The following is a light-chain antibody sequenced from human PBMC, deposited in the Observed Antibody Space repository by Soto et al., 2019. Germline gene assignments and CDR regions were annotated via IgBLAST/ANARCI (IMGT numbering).Light chain of an antibody. J-gene: IGLJ2*01. CDR1: SSDVGGYNY. CDR2: DVS. CDR3: CSYAGSSLV. Sequence: QSALTQPRSVSGSPGQSVTISCTGTSSDVGGYNYVSWYQQHPGKAPKVMIYDVSERPSGVPDRFSGSKSGNTASLTISGLQAEDEADYYCCSYAGSSLVFGGGTKLTVL. V-gene: IGLV2-11*01.